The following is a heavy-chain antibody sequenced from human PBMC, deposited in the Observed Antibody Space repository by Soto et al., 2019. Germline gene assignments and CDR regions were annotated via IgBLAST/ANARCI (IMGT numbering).Heavy chain of an antibody. J-gene: IGHJ6*02. CDR2: ISAYNGNT. D-gene: IGHD3-16*02. Sequence: ASVKVSCKASGYTFTSYGISWVRQAPGQGLEWMGWISAYNGNTNYAQKLQGRVTMTTDTSTSTAYMELSSLRSEDTAVYYCATIKGGYRDYYYGMAVSGQGTTVTVSS. CDR3: ATIKGGYRDYYYGMAV. CDR1: GYTFTSYG. V-gene: IGHV1-18*01.